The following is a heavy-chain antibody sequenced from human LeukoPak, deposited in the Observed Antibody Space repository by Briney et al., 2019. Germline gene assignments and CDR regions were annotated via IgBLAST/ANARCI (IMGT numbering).Heavy chain of an antibody. CDR2: IYYSGST. Sequence: SETLSLTCTVSGGSISSYYWSWIRQPPGKGLEWIGYIYYSGSTNYNPSLKSRLTISVDTSKNQFSLKLNSVTAADTAVYYCARRGSSWPYWFDPWGQGTLVTVSS. CDR3: ARRGSSWPYWFDP. D-gene: IGHD6-13*01. CDR1: GGSISSYY. V-gene: IGHV4-59*08. J-gene: IGHJ5*02.